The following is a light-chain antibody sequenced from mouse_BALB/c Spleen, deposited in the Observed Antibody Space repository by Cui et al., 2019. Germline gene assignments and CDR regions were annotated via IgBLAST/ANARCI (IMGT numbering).Light chain of an antibody. CDR3: QQYNSYPYT. CDR2: SAS. CDR1: QNVGTN. J-gene: IGKJ2*01. Sequence: DIVMTQSQKFMSTSVGDRVSVTCKASQNVGTNVAWYQQKPGQSPKALIYSASYRYSGVPDRFTGSGSVTDFTLTISNVQSEDLAEYFCQQYNSYPYTFGGGTKLEIK. V-gene: IGKV6-15*01.